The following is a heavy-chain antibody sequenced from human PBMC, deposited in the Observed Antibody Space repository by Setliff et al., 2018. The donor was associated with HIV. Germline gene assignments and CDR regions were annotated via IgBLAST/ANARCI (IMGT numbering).Heavy chain of an antibody. J-gene: IGHJ6*03. CDR2: INTNTGNP. CDR3: ARDESDSLYYMDYYYMDV. V-gene: IGHV7-4-1*02. D-gene: IGHD3-10*01. CDR1: GYTFTSYA. Sequence: ASVKVSCKASGYTFTSYAMNWVRQAPGQGLEWMGWINTNTGNPTYAQGFTGRFVFSLDTSVSTAYLQISSLKADDTAVYYCARDESDSLYYMDYYYMDVWGKGTTVTVSS.